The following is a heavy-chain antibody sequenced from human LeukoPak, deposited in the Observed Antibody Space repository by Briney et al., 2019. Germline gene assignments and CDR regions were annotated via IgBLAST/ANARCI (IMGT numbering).Heavy chain of an antibody. V-gene: IGHV3-9*01. CDR1: GFTFGDYA. J-gene: IGHJ4*02. Sequence: GGSLRLSCAASGFTFGDYAMHWVRQAPGKGLEWVSGISWNSGSIGYADSVKGRFTISRDNAKNSLYVQMNSLRAEDTALYYCAKGSGSWELLAFDYWGQGSLVTVSS. D-gene: IGHD1-26*01. CDR3: AKGSGSWELLAFDY. CDR2: ISWNSGSI.